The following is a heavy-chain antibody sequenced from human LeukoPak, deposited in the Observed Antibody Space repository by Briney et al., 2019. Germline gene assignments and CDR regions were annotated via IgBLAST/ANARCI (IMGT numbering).Heavy chain of an antibody. V-gene: IGHV3-73*01. CDR3: AGNYDSWTGLNY. CDR1: GFTFSGSA. Sequence: GGSLRLSGAASGFTFSGSAMHWVRQASGKGLEGVGHIGNKASNYATEYAASLKGRFTISRDDSKDTAYLQVNSLKTEDTAVYYCAGNYDSWTGLNYWGQGTLVTVSS. D-gene: IGHD3-3*01. J-gene: IGHJ4*02. CDR2: IGNKASNYAT.